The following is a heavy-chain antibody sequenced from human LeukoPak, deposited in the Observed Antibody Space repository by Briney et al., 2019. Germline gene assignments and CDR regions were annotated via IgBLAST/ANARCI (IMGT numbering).Heavy chain of an antibody. CDR1: GYTFTCYY. J-gene: IGHJ4*02. D-gene: IGHD3-10*01. CDR2: INPNSGGT. CDR3: ARDLLGGKDYYGLGDNFDY. Sequence: ASVKVSCKASGYTFTCYYMHWVRQAPGQRLEWMGWINPNSGGTNYAKKFQGRVTMTRDTSISTAYMELSRLRSDDTAVYYCARDLLGGKDYYGLGDNFDYWGQGTLVTVSS. V-gene: IGHV1-2*02.